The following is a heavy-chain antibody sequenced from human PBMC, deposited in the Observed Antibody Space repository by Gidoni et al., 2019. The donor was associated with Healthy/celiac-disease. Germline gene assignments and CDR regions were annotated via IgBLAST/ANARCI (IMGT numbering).Heavy chain of an antibody. CDR3: ARGRGATKAFDI. CDR2: INHSGST. CDR1: GGSFSGYY. Sequence: QVQLQQWVAGLLKPSETLSLTCAVSGGSFSGYYWSWIRQPPGKGLEWIGEINHSGSTNYNPSLKSRVTISVDTSKNQFSLKLSSVTAADTAVYYCARGRGATKAFDIWGQGTMVTVSS. V-gene: IGHV4-34*01. J-gene: IGHJ3*02. D-gene: IGHD1-26*01.